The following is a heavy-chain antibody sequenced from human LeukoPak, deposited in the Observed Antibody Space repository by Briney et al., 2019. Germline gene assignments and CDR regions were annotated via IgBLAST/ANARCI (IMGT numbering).Heavy chain of an antibody. D-gene: IGHD3-3*01. CDR2: INPNSGGT. J-gene: IGHJ6*03. CDR1: GYTFTGYY. CDR3: ARGSYYDFWSGYPTYYYYYYMDV. V-gene: IGHV1-2*02. Sequence: ASVKVSCKASGYTFTGYYMHWVRQAPGQGLEWMGWINPNSGGTNYAQKFQGRVTMTRNTSISTAYMELSSLRSEDTAVYYCARGSYYDFWSGYPTYYYYYYMDVWGKGTTVTVSS.